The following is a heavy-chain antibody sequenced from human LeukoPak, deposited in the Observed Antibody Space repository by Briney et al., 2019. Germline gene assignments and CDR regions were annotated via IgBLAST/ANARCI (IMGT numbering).Heavy chain of an antibody. CDR2: IYYSGST. V-gene: IGHV4-59*08. CDR1: GGSISSYY. D-gene: IGHD3-22*01. Sequence: PSETLPLTCIVSGGSISSYYWSWIRQPPGKGLEWLGYIYYSGSTNYNPSLKSRVTISVDTSKNQFSLKLSSVTAADTAIYYCARRFDSTLSHYYYMDVWGKGTTVTVSS. CDR3: ARRFDSTLSHYYYMDV. J-gene: IGHJ6*03.